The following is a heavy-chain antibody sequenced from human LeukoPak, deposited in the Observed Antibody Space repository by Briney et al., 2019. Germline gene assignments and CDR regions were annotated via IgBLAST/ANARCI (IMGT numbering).Heavy chain of an antibody. CDR3: ARDYGAGRKWERYPVDY. CDR1: GFTFSSYA. V-gene: IGHV3-11*01. CDR2: ISSSGSTM. Sequence: PGGSLRLSCAASGFTFSSYAMSWIRQAPGKGLEWVSYISSSGSTMYYADSVKGRFTISRDNAKNSLYLQMNSLRAEDTAVYYCARDYGAGRKWERYPVDYWGQGTLVTVSS. J-gene: IGHJ4*02. D-gene: IGHD1-26*01.